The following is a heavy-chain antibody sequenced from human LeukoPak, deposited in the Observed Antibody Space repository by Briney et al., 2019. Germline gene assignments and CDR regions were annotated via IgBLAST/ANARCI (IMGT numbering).Heavy chain of an antibody. V-gene: IGHV3-7*01. D-gene: IGHD3-3*01. CDR2: IKQDGSEK. Sequence: GGSLRLSCAASGFTFSSYWMSWVRQAPGKVLEWVANIKQDGSEKYYVDSVKGRFTISRDNAKNSLYLQMNSLRAEDTAVYYCARGLNDSWTGENYWGQGTLVTVSS. J-gene: IGHJ4*02. CDR3: ARGLNDSWTGENY. CDR1: GFTFSSYW.